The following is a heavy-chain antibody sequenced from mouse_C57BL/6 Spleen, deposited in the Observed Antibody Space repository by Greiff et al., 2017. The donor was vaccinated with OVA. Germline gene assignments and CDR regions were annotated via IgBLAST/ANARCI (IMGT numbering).Heavy chain of an antibody. CDR1: GYTFTSYG. CDR3: ASLYYDYDVDY. CDR2: IYPRSGNT. V-gene: IGHV1-81*01. Sequence: VQLVESGAELARPGASVKLSCKASGYTFTSYGISWVKQRTGQGLEWIGEIYPRSGNTYYNEKFKGKATLTADKSSSTAYMELRSLTSEDSAVYFCASLYYDYDVDYWGQGTTLTVSS. J-gene: IGHJ2*01. D-gene: IGHD2-4*01.